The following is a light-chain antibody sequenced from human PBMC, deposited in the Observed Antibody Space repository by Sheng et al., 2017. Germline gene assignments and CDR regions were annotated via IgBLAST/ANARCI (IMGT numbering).Light chain of an antibody. J-gene: IGKJ2*01. CDR1: QSVLYSSNNKNY. CDR2: WAS. CDR3: QQYYSTPYT. V-gene: IGKV4-1*01. Sequence: LGERATINCKSSQSVLYSSNNKNYLAWYQQKPGQPPKLLIYWASTRESGVPDRFSGSWSGTDFTLTISSLQAEDVAVYYCQQYYSTPYTFGQGTKLDDQT.